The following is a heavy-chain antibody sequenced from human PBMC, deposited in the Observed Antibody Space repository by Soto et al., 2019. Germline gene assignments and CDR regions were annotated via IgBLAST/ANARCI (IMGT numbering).Heavy chain of an antibody. D-gene: IGHD6-13*01. CDR2: IYVGGNT. Sequence: QPGGSLRLSCAVSGFTVSSNDMSWVRQAPGKGLEWVSVIYVGGNTYYADSVKGRFTISRDNSKNTVYLQMNSLRAEDTAVYHCARPCTGSKSSSWQNPLGYWGQGNLVPVSS. V-gene: IGHV3-53*01. J-gene: IGHJ4*02. CDR3: ARPCTGSKSSSWQNPLGY. CDR1: GFTVSSND.